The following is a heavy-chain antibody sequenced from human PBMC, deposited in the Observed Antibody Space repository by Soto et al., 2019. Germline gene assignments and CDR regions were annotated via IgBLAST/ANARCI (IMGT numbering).Heavy chain of an antibody. CDR1: GGSFSNYA. CDR2: ITPMFGIA. Sequence: QVHLVQSGAEVKKPGSSVRVSCKASGGSFSNYAVTWVRQAPGQRLEWMGGITPMFGIANYAQKFQGRVTLTADESTGTAYMELSSLRSEDTATYYCASDIHHSGFEDWGQGTLVTVSS. CDR3: ASDIHHSGFED. V-gene: IGHV1-69*01. J-gene: IGHJ4*02. D-gene: IGHD2-2*02.